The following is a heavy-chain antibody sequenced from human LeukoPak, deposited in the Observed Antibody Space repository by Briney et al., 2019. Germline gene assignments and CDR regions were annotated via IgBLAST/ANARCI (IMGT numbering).Heavy chain of an antibody. CDR1: GFTVSTNY. V-gene: IGHV3-66*03. Sequence: GGSLRLSCAASGFTVSTNYMSCVRQAPGKGLEWVSVIYSSGSTYYADSVKGRFTIFRDNSKNTLYLQMNSLRAEDTAVYYCARDGGLAPYSSSTPFDYWGQGTLVTVSS. CDR2: IYSSGST. J-gene: IGHJ4*02. D-gene: IGHD6-6*01. CDR3: ARDGGLAPYSSSTPFDY.